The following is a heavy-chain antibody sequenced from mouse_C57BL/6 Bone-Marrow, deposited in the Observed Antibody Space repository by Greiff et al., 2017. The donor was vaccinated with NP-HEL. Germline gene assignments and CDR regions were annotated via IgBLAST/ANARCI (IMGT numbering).Heavy chain of an antibody. Sequence: VQLQQPGAELVMPGASVKLSCKASGYTFTSYWMHWVKQRPGQGLEWIGEIDPSDSYTNYNQKFKGKSTLTVDKSSSTAYMQLSSLTSDDSAVYYCASTVVAYYYAVGCWGQGTSVTVSS. CDR3: ASTVVAYYYAVGC. D-gene: IGHD1-1*01. CDR2: IDPSDSYT. J-gene: IGHJ4*01. CDR1: GYTFTSYW. V-gene: IGHV1-69*01.